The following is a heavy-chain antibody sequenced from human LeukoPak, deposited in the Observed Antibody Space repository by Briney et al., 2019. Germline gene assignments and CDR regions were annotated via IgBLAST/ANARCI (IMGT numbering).Heavy chain of an antibody. V-gene: IGHV3-23*01. CDR2: ISGSGGST. D-gene: IGHD6-25*01. J-gene: IGHJ6*03. Sequence: GGSLRLSCAASGFTFNSYAMSWVRQAPGEGLEWVSAISGSGGSTYYADSVKGRFTISRDNSKNTLYLQMNSLRAEDTAVYYCAKGGYSIAAYYYYYYMDVWGKGTTVTVSS. CDR1: GFTFNSYA. CDR3: AKGGYSIAAYYYYYYMDV.